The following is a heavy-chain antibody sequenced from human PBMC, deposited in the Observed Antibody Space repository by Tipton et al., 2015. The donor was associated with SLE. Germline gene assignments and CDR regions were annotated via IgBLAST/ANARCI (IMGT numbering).Heavy chain of an antibody. J-gene: IGHJ4*02. CDR1: GGSISSGGYY. D-gene: IGHD2-2*01. CDR3: ARAAFEGHCSSTSCSRGPFAY. V-gene: IGHV4-31*03. Sequence: TLSLTCTVSGGSISSGGYYWSWIRQHPGKGLEWIGYIYYSGSTYYNPSLKSRVTISVDTSKNQFSLKLSSVTAADTAVYHCARAAFEGHCSSTSCSRGPFAYWGQGTLVTVSS. CDR2: IYYSGST.